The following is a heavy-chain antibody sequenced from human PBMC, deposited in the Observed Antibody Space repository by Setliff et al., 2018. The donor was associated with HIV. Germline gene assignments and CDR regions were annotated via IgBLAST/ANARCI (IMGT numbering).Heavy chain of an antibody. D-gene: IGHD3-16*02. Sequence: GGSLRLSCAASEFTFSVYAMSWLRQAPGKGLEWVSGISGSGSSTYYADSVKGRFTISRDNSKNTLYLQMNRLRADDTAIYYCAKGASLVPRRPHFCYFDYWGREPWSPSPQ. CDR3: AKGASLVPRRPHFCYFDY. V-gene: IGHV3-23*01. J-gene: IGHJ4*02. CDR2: ISGSGSST. CDR1: EFTFSVYA.